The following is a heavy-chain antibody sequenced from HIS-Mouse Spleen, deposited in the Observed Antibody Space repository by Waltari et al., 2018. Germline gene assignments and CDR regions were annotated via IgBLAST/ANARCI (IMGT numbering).Heavy chain of an antibody. D-gene: IGHD2-21*01. V-gene: IGHV3-23*01. J-gene: IGHJ4*02. CDR3: AKSRGGDCYDY. CDR1: GVTFSSDA. Sequence: EVQLLESGGGLVQPGGSLRLSCAASGVTFSSDAMSWVRQAPGKGLEWVSAISGSGGSTYYAESVKGRFTISRDNSKNTLYLQMNSLRAEDTAVYYCAKSRGGDCYDYWGQGTLVTVSS. CDR2: ISGSGGST.